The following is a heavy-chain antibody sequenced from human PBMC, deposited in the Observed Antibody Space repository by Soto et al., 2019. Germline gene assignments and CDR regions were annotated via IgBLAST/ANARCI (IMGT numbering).Heavy chain of an antibody. CDR1: GYTFTSYA. J-gene: IGHJ4*02. CDR3: ASESYGGEFDY. D-gene: IGHD3-16*01. V-gene: IGHV1-3*05. Sequence: QVQLVQSGAAEKKPGASVKVSCKASGYTFTSYAMHWVRQAPGQRLEWMGGINAGNGNTKYSQKFKGRVTITRDTSASTADMELSSLRSEDTAVYYCASESYGGEFDYGGQGTLVTVSS. CDR2: INAGNGNT.